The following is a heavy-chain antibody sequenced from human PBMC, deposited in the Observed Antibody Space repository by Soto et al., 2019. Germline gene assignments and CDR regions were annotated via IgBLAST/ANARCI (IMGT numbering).Heavy chain of an antibody. CDR2: ISSSSSTI. D-gene: IGHD6-19*01. V-gene: IGHV3-48*01. CDR3: ASVYGSGWLDY. CDR1: GFTFSSYS. J-gene: IGHJ4*02. Sequence: VQLVESGGGLVQPGGSLRLSCAASGFTFSSYSMNWVRQAPGKGLEWVSYISSSSSTIYYADSVKGRFTISRDNAKNSLYLQMNSLRAEDTAVYYCASVYGSGWLDYWGQGTLVTVSS.